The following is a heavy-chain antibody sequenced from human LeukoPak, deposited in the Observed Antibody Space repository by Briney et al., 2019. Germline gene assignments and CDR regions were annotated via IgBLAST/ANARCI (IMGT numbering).Heavy chain of an antibody. V-gene: IGHV4-59*01. CDR2: IYYSGST. D-gene: IGHD2-21*02. CDR3: AREVGDSDSDNWFDP. CDR1: GGSIRPYY. Sequence: SETLCLTCAVSGGSIRPYYWSWIRQPPGKGLEWIGYIYYSGSTNYSPSLKGRVTISIDTSENQVSLLLRSVTAADTAVYYCAREVGDSDSDNWFDPWGQGTLVTVSS. J-gene: IGHJ5*02.